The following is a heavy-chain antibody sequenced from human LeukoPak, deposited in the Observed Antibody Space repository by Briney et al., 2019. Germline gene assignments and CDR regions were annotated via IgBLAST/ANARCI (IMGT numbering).Heavy chain of an antibody. CDR2: INQHGTET. D-gene: IGHD2-2*01. CDR1: GFTFSGYW. CDR3: AREAFCSSNRCYSDY. J-gene: IGHJ4*02. Sequence: GGSLRLSCTASGFTFSGYWMNWVRQAPGKGLEWVASINQHGTETYPVDSMKGRFTISRDNAKNSLSLQMNSLKVDDTAVYYCAREAFCSSNRCYSDYRGQGTLVTVSS. V-gene: IGHV3-7*04.